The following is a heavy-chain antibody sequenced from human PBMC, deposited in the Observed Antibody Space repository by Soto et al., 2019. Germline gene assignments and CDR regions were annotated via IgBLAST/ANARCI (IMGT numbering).Heavy chain of an antibody. CDR2: IYYSGST. D-gene: IGHD3-10*01. CDR1: CGSISSGDYY. CDR3: ARTSLGYGSGSSNMDV. V-gene: IGHV4-30-4*01. J-gene: IGHJ6*02. Sequence: SETLSLTCTVSCGSISSGDYYWSWIRQPPGKGLEWIGYIYYSGSTYYNPSLKSRVTISVDTSKNQFSLKLSSVTAADTAVYYCARTSLGYGSGSSNMDVWGQGTTVTVSS.